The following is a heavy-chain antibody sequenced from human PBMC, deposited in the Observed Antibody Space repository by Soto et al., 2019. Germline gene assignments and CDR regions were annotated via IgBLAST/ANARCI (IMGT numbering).Heavy chain of an antibody. CDR3: AKDHRYASGWHTPYYFDS. D-gene: IGHD6-19*01. V-gene: IGHV3-23*01. CDR2: LSAGADST. J-gene: IGHJ4*02. Sequence: GGSLRLSCAASGFTFINYAMTWVRQAPGKGLEWVSALSAGADSTYYADSVKGRFTISRDNSKNTLYLQMNSLRVADTAVYYCAKDHRYASGWHTPYYFDSWGQGTLVTVSS. CDR1: GFTFINYA.